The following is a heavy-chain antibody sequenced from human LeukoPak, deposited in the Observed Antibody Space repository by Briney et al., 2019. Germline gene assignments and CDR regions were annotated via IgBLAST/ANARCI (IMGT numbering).Heavy chain of an antibody. Sequence: SETLSLXCTVSGGSTRSSDYYWAWIRQPPGRGLEWIGTIHYSGSTYYNPSLKSRVTISVDTSKNQFSLKLSSVTAADTAVYYCARQGRSDYFDYWGQGTLVTVSS. CDR2: IHYSGST. CDR3: ARQGRSDYFDY. V-gene: IGHV4-39*01. J-gene: IGHJ4*02. D-gene: IGHD2-15*01. CDR1: GGSTRSSDYY.